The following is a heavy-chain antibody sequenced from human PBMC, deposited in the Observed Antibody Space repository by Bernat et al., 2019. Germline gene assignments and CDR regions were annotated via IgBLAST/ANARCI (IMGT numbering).Heavy chain of an antibody. D-gene: IGHD2-15*01. CDR2: IGVGGDKT. CDR3: VKVKVESATPNDPHFDY. J-gene: IGHJ4*02. Sequence: EVHLLESGGGLVQPGGSLRLSCAASGFTFTNYVMGWVRQAPGKRLEWVSSIGVGGDKTYYADSVKGRFTISRDNSKDTQYLQMNSLRAEDTAVYYCVKVKVESATPNDPHFDYWGQGTLVTVSS. V-gene: IGHV3-23*01. CDR1: GFTFTNYV.